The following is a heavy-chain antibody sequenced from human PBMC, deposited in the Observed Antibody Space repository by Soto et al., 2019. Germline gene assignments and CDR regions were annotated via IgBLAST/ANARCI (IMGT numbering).Heavy chain of an antibody. J-gene: IGHJ6*02. D-gene: IGHD3-10*01. CDR3: ARDGTFNDYYGSGGYGMDV. CDR2: INPSGGST. V-gene: IGHV1-46*01. CDR1: GYTFTSYY. Sequence: ASVKVSCKASGYTFTSYYMHWVRQAPGQGLGWMGIINPSGGSTSYAQKFQGRVTMTRDTSTSTVYMELSSLRSEDTAVYYCARDGTFNDYYGSGGYGMDVWGQGTTVTVSS.